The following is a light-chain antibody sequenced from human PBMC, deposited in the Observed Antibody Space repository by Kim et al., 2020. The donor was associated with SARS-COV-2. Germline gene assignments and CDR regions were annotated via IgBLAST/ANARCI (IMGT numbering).Light chain of an antibody. Sequence: DIQMTQSPSTLSASVGDRVTITCRASQNIDAWLAWYQQKPGKAPKLLIYTASTLETGVPSRFSGSGSGTEFTLTISSLQPDDFATYYCQQYSTCPVTFGEGTKVDIK. CDR2: TAS. CDR3: QQYSTCPVT. J-gene: IGKJ3*01. CDR1: QNIDAW. V-gene: IGKV1-5*03.